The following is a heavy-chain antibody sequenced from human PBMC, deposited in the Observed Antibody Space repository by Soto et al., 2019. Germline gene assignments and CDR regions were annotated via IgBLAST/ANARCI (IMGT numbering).Heavy chain of an antibody. CDR2: INAGNGNT. CDR1: GYTFTSYA. D-gene: IGHD3-22*01. CDR3: AKELGLGTMIVVSEADAFDI. V-gene: IGHV1-3*01. J-gene: IGHJ3*02. Sequence: ASVKVSCKASGYTFTSYAMHWVRQAPGQRLEWMAWINAGNGNTKYSQKFQGRVTITRDTSASTAYMELSSLRSEDTAVYYCAKELGLGTMIVVSEADAFDIWGQGTMVTVSS.